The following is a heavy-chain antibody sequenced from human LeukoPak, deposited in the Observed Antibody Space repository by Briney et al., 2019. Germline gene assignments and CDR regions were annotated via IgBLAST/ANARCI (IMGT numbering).Heavy chain of an antibody. J-gene: IGHJ4*02. V-gene: IGHV1-69*04. Sequence: SVKVSCKSSGDTFNTYDVSWVRQAPGQGLEWMGKIIPIVGFAHYAQKFQGRLTITADTSTRTAYMELNSLKSDDTAVYYCARDAAEVGGIDYWGQGTLVTVSS. CDR2: IIPIVGFA. CDR1: GDTFNTYD. CDR3: ARDAAEVGGIDY. D-gene: IGHD1-14*01.